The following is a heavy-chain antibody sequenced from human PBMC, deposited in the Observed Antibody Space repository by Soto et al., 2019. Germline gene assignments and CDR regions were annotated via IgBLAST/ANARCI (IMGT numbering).Heavy chain of an antibody. D-gene: IGHD3-10*01. V-gene: IGHV4-34*01. CDR3: ARDTMVRGAQHGEFDY. Sequence: SETLSLTCAVYGGSFSGYYWSWIRQPPGKGLEWIGEINHSGSTNYNPSLKSRVTISVDTSKNQFSLKLSSVTAADTAVYYCARDTMVRGAQHGEFDYWGQGTLVTVSS. CDR1: GGSFSGYY. CDR2: INHSGST. J-gene: IGHJ4*02.